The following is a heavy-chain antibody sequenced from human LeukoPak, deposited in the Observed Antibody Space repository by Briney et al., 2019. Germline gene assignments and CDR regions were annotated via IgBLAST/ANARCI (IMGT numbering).Heavy chain of an antibody. CDR1: GFTFSSYS. V-gene: IGHV3-21*01. CDR2: ISSSNSYI. Sequence: PGGSLRLSCAASGFTFSSYSMNWVRQAPGKGLEWVSSISSSNSYIYYADSVKGRFTISRDNAKNSLYLQMNSLRAEDTAVYYCARDRRLLWFGELPVGYSDYWGQGTLVTVSS. D-gene: IGHD3-10*01. J-gene: IGHJ4*02. CDR3: ARDRRLLWFGELPVGYSDY.